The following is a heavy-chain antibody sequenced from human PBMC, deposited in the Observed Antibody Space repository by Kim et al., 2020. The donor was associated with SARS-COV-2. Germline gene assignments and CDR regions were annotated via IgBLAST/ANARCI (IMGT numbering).Heavy chain of an antibody. D-gene: IGHD3-22*01. J-gene: IGHJ4*02. CDR3: ARDLDYYDSSGYYRY. V-gene: IGHV3-33*01. CDR2: IWYDGSNK. CDR1: GFTFSSYG. Sequence: GGSLRLSCAASGFTFSSYGMHWVRQAPGKGLEWVAVIWYDGSNKYYADSVKGRFTISRDNSKNTLYLQMNSLRAEDTAVYYCARDLDYYDSSGYYRYWGQGTLVTVSS.